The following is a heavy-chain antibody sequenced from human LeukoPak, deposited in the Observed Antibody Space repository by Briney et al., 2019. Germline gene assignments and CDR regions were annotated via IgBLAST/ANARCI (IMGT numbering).Heavy chain of an antibody. CDR1: GYTFTGYF. J-gene: IGHJ4*02. V-gene: IGHV1-2*02. Sequence: GASVKVSCKASGYTFTGYFIHWVRQAPGQGLEWMGWINPNSGGTDYAQRFQGRVTMTRDTSISTAYMELSRIRSDDTAVYYCARARDSYATTDIDYWGQGTLVTVSS. D-gene: IGHD5-18*01. CDR2: INPNSGGT. CDR3: ARARDSYATTDIDY.